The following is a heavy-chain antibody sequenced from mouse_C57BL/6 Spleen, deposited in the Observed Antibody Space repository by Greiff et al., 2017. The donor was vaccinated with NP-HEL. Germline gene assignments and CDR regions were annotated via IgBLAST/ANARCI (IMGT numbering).Heavy chain of an antibody. V-gene: IGHV1-15*01. D-gene: IGHD3-3*01. Sequence: QVQLQQSGAELARPGASVTLSCKASGYTFTDYEMHWVKQTPVHGLEWIGAIDPETGGTAYNQKFKGKAILTADKSSSTAYMELRSLTSEDSAVYYCTRGGTGFDYWGQGTTLTVSS. CDR3: TRGGTGFDY. CDR2: IDPETGGT. CDR1: GYTFTDYE. J-gene: IGHJ2*01.